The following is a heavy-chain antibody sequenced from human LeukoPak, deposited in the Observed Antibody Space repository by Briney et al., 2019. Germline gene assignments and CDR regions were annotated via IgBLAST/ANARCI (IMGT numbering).Heavy chain of an antibody. CDR3: AREWWGMVRGTSYGMDV. D-gene: IGHD3-10*01. J-gene: IGHJ6*04. CDR1: GFTFSSYE. V-gene: IGHV3-48*03. CDR2: ISSSGSTI. Sequence: QSGGSLRLSCAASGFTFSSYEINWVRQAPGKGLEWVSYISSSGSTIYYADSVKGRFTISRDNAKNSLYLQMNSLRAEDTAVYYCAREWWGMVRGTSYGMDVWGKGTTVTVSS.